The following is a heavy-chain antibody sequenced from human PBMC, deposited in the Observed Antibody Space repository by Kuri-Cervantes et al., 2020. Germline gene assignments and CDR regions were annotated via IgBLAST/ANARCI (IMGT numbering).Heavy chain of an antibody. CDR2: ISYDGSNK. J-gene: IGHJ4*02. CDR3: ARSDMVRGVISRGLSF. CDR1: GFTFSSYG. Sequence: GGSLRLSCAASGFTFSSYGMHWVRQAPGKGLEWVAVISYDGSNKYYADSVKGRFTISRDNSKNTLYLQMHSLRAEDTAVYYCARSDMVRGVISRGLSFWGQGTLVTVSS. D-gene: IGHD3-10*01. V-gene: IGHV3-30*03.